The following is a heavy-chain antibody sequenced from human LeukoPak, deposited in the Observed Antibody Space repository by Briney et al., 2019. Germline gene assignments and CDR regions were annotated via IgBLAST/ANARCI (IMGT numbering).Heavy chain of an antibody. D-gene: IGHD6-13*01. V-gene: IGHV4-59*01. J-gene: IGHJ4*02. Sequence: SETLSLTCTVSGGTISSYYWSWIRQPPGKGLEWIGYIYYSGSTNYNPSLKSRVSISVDTSKNQFSLKLSSNTVSLPADNFCAEDRRLYSCSCPYRIDYWGQGTLVTVSS. CDR2: IYYSGST. CDR3: AEDRRLYSCSCPYRIDY. CDR1: GGTISSYY.